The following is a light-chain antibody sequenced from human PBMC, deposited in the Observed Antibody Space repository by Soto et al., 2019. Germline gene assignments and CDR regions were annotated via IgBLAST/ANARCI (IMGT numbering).Light chain of an antibody. CDR3: QQYNYLPIT. CDR2: GAS. V-gene: IGKV3-15*01. J-gene: IGKJ5*01. CDR1: QSVADN. Sequence: VVMTQSPATLSVSPGERVTLSCRSSQSVADNLAWFQQKPGQGPRLLIYGASTRATGIPARFSGSGSETDFTLTVSSLRSEDSAVYYCQQYNYLPITFGQGRLLEIK.